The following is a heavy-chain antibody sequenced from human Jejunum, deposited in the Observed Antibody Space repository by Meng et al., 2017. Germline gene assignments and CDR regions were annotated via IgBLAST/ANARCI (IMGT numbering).Heavy chain of an antibody. CDR1: GFTFSNHW. V-gene: IGHV3-7*01. Sequence: GESLKISCAASGFTFSNHWMSWVRQAPGKGLEWVANIKNDGSEKYYVDSVKGRFTISRDNAQSSLSLQMNSLRAEDTAVYYCARYRDSIDYWGQGTRVTGSS. D-gene: IGHD1-14*01. J-gene: IGHJ4*02. CDR3: ARYRDSIDY. CDR2: IKNDGSEK.